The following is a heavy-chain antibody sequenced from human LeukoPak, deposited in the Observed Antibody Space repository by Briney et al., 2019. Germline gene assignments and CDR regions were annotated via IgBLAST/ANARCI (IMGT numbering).Heavy chain of an antibody. D-gene: IGHD3-3*01. CDR3: ARGGVYYDFWSGYWFDP. Sequence: ASVKVSCKASGYTFTSYDINWVRQATGQGLEWMGWMNPNSGNTGYAQKFQGRVTMTRNTSISTAYMELSSLRSEDTAVYYCARGGVYYDFWSGYWFDPWGQGTLVTVSS. J-gene: IGHJ5*02. CDR2: MNPNSGNT. V-gene: IGHV1-8*01. CDR1: GYTFTSYD.